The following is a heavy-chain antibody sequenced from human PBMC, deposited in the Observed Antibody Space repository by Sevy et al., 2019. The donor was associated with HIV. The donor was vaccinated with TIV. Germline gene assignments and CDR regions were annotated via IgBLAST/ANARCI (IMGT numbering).Heavy chain of an antibody. CDR2: IYYSGST. V-gene: IGHV4-31*03. D-gene: IGHD3-16*02. Sequence: SETLSLTCTVSGGSISSGGYYWSWIRQHPGKGLEWIGYIYYSGSTYYNPSLKSRVTISVDTSKNQFSLKLCSVTAAETAGYYGARDLSSGSYRTVPFGYWGQGTLVTVSS. J-gene: IGHJ4*02. CDR3: ARDLSSGSYRTVPFGY. CDR1: GGSISSGGYY.